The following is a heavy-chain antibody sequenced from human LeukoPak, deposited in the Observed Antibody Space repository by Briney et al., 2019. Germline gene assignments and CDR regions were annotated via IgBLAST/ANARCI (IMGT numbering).Heavy chain of an antibody. V-gene: IGHV3-53*01. CDR1: GFTVSSNY. D-gene: IGHD5-12*01. CDR3: ARDLSGYTAVDY. Sequence: GGSLRLSCAASGFTVSSNYMGWVRQAPGKGLEWVSVIYSGGSTYYADSVKGRFTISRDNSKNTLYLQMNSLRAEDTAVYYCARDLSGYTAVDYWGQGTLVTVSS. J-gene: IGHJ4*02. CDR2: IYSGGST.